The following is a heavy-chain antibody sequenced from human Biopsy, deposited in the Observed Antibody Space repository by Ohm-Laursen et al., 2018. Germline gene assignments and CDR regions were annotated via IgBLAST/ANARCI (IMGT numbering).Heavy chain of an antibody. D-gene: IGHD1-26*01. CDR3: ARHAPSYSGSYWRYFDL. J-gene: IGHJ2*01. CDR1: GGSVSSGSHY. V-gene: IGHV4-61*03. CDR2: IYYTGST. Sequence: SETLSLTCTVSGGSVSSGSHYWSWIRQPPGKGLEWIGYIYYTGSTNYNPSLKSRVTISVDTSMNHLSLRLTFVTAADTAAYYCARHAPSYSGSYWRYFDLWGRGTLVTVSS.